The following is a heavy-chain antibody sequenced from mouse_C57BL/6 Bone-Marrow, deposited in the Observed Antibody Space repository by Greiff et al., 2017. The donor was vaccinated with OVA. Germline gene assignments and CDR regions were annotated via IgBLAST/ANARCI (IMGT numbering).Heavy chain of an antibody. V-gene: IGHV10-1*01. CDR2: IRSKSNNYAT. CDR1: GFSFNTYA. J-gene: IGHJ4*01. Sequence: EVQLQESGGGLVQPKGSLKLSCAASGFSFNTYAMNWVRPAPGKGLEWVARIRSKSNNYATLSADSVKDRFTISRDESESRLYLQMNNLKTEDTAMYYCVRHGNYNVGVYAMDYWGQGTSVTVSS. D-gene: IGHD2-1*01. CDR3: VRHGNYNVGVYAMDY.